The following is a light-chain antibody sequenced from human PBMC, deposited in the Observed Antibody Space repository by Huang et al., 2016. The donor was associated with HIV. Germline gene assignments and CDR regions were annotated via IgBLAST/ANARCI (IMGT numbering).Light chain of an antibody. CDR2: TAS. CDR1: QSIGSC. Sequence: DIQMTQSPYTLSASVGDRVTITCRASQSIGSCLAWYLQKPGKAPKLLIYTASSLERGVPSRLSGSGSGTEFTLTISSLQPDDFATFFCQQYSSFPWTFGQGTKLESK. V-gene: IGKV1-5*03. J-gene: IGKJ2*02. CDR3: QQYSSFPWT.